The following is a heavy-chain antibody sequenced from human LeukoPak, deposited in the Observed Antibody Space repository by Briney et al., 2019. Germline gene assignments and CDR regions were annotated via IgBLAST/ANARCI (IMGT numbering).Heavy chain of an antibody. V-gene: IGHV3-21*04. Sequence: GGSLRLSCAASGFTFSSYSMNWVRQAPGKGLEWVSSISSSSSYIYYADSVKGRFTISRDNAKNSVYLQMDSLRTEDTAVYCCARMTFGGMDVWDKGATVTVSS. CDR3: ARMTFGGMDV. CDR2: ISSSSSYI. D-gene: IGHD3-16*01. J-gene: IGHJ6*04. CDR1: GFTFSSYS.